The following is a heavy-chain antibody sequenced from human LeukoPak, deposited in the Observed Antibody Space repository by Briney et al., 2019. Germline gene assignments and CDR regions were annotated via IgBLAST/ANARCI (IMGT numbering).Heavy chain of an antibody. V-gene: IGHV4-34*01. Sequence: SETLSLTCAVYGGSFSGYYWSWIRQPPGKGLEWIGEINHRGSTNYNPSLKSRVTISVDTSKNQFSLKLSSVTAADTAVYYCARHRATGDAFDIWGQGTMVTVSS. CDR2: INHRGST. CDR1: GGSFSGYY. CDR3: ARHRATGDAFDI. D-gene: IGHD1-14*01. J-gene: IGHJ3*02.